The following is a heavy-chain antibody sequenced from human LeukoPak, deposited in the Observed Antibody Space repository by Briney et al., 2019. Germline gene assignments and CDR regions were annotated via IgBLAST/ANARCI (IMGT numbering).Heavy chain of an antibody. CDR2: IYHSGST. D-gene: IGHD3-10*01. V-gene: IGHV4-61*08. J-gene: IGHJ3*01. CDR3: ARDRGGASYPNAFDV. Sequence: SETLSLTCSVSGGSVDNSDYYWSWLRQPPGKELEWIGHIYHSGSTIYNPSLKSRVTISVDMSKNQFSLRLTSGTAADTAVYYGARDRGGASYPNAFDVWGKGKRVPVSS. CDR1: GGSVDNSDYY.